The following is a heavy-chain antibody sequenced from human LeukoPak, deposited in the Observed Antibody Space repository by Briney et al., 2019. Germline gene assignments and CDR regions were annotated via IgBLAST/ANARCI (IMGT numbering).Heavy chain of an antibody. D-gene: IGHD3-10*01. V-gene: IGHV3-30*18. CDR2: ISYDGSNK. J-gene: IGHJ5*02. CDR3: AKQGFGESLFDP. CDR1: GFTFSSYG. Sequence: GGSLRLSCAASGFTFSSYGMHWVRQAPGKGLEWVAIISYDGSNKYYADSVKGRFTISRDNSKNTLYLQMNSLRAEDTAVYYCAKQGFGESLFDPWGQGTLVTVSS.